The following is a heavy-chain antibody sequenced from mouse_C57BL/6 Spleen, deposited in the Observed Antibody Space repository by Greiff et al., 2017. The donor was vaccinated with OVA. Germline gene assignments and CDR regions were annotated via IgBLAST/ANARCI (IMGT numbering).Heavy chain of an antibody. J-gene: IGHJ4*01. CDR3: ARSYYDYGEAMDY. Sequence: QVQLQQSRPELVKPGASVKLSCKASGYTFTSYDINWVKQRPGQGLEWIGWIYPRDGSTKYNEKFKGKATLTVDTSSSTAYMELHSLTSEDSAVYFCARSYYDYGEAMDYWGQGTSVTVSS. V-gene: IGHV1-85*01. CDR2: IYPRDGST. CDR1: GYTFTSYD. D-gene: IGHD2-4*01.